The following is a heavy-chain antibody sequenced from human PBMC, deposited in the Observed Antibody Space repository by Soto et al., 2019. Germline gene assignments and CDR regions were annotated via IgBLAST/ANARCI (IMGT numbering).Heavy chain of an antibody. Sequence: PGGSLRLSCTASGFMFNNSAMTWVRQAPGQGLQWVESVSDNGGSRGGTYYADSVKGRFTISRDNSKNTLYLQLDSLTGADTAVYYCARAKAVVIAALDIWGQGTMVTVSS. J-gene: IGHJ3*02. CDR3: ARAKAVVIAALDI. V-gene: IGHV3-23*01. D-gene: IGHD2-21*01. CDR1: GFMFNNSA. CDR2: VSDNGGSRGGT.